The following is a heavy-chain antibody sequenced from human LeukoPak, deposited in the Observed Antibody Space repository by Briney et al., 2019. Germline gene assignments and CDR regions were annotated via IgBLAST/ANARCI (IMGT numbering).Heavy chain of an antibody. D-gene: IGHD3-3*01. J-gene: IGHJ3*02. Sequence: PGGSLRLSCAVSGFSVTYNYMSWVRQAPGKGLEWVSVIYSGGSTYYADSVKGRFTISRHNSKNTLYLQMNSLRAEDTAVYYCARFLGWPLGGDDAFDIWGQGTMVTVSS. V-gene: IGHV3-53*04. CDR2: IYSGGST. CDR3: ARFLGWPLGGDDAFDI. CDR1: GFSVTYNY.